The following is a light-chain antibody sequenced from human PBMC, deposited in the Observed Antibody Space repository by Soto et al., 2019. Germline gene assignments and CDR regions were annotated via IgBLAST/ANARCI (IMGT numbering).Light chain of an antibody. V-gene: IGLV1-40*01. Sequence: QSVLTQPPSVSGAPGQRVTISCTGSGSTIGAGYDVHWYQQLPGTAPRLLIYDNTNRPSGVPDRFSGSKSGTSASLAISGLQAEDEADYYCQSYDSSLSEGVFGGGTKLTVL. CDR1: GSTIGAGYD. J-gene: IGLJ2*01. CDR2: DNT. CDR3: QSYDSSLSEGV.